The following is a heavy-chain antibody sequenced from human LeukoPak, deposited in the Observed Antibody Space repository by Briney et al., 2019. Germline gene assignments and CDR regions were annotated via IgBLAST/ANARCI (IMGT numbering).Heavy chain of an antibody. CDR3: ARVRGYCSSTICYRYYFDY. J-gene: IGHJ4*02. D-gene: IGHD2-2*01. V-gene: IGHV4-38-2*01. Sequence: SETLSLTCAVSGYSISSGYYWGWIRQPPGKGRGGIGTINHSGSTYYNPSLKSRVTISVDTSKNQFSLELTSVTAADTAVYYCARVRGYCSSTICYRYYFDYWGQGTLVTVSS. CDR1: GYSISSGYY. CDR2: INHSGST.